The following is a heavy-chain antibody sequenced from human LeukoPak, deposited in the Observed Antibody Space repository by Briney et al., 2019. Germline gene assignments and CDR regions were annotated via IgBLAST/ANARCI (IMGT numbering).Heavy chain of an antibody. V-gene: IGHV4-31*11. CDR2: IYYSGST. Sequence: SETLSLTCAVSGGSFSGYYWSWIRQHPGKGLEWIGYIYYSGSTYYNPSLKSRVTISVDTSKNQFSLKLSSVTAADTAVYYCARGRTNFDYWGQGTLVTVSS. CDR1: GGSFSGYY. CDR3: ARGRTNFDY. J-gene: IGHJ4*02.